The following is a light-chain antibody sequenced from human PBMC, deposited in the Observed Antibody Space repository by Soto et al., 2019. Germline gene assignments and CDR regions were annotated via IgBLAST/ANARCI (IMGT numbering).Light chain of an antibody. CDR3: AAWDDSLNALYV. V-gene: IGLV1-44*01. CDR2: SNN. CDR1: RSKFGSNT. J-gene: IGLJ1*01. Sequence: VRNQAPSASGTPGQRGTIPCSGNRSKFGSNTVNWYQQLPGTAPKLLIYSNNQRPSGVPDRFSGSKSGTSASLAISGLQSEDEADYYCAAWDDSLNALYVFGTGTKVTVL.